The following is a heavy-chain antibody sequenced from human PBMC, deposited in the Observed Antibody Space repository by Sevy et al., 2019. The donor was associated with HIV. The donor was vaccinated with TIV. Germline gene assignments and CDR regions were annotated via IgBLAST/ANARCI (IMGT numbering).Heavy chain of an antibody. D-gene: IGHD4-17*01. Sequence: GGSLRLSCAASGFTFSSYAMSWVRQAPGKGLEWVSAISGSGGSTYYADSVKGRFTISGDNSKNTLYLQMNSLTAEDTAVYYCAKGLHIHLTVPDYFDYWGQGTLVTVSS. V-gene: IGHV3-23*01. CDR3: AKGLHIHLTVPDYFDY. CDR1: GFTFSSYA. J-gene: IGHJ4*02. CDR2: ISGSGGST.